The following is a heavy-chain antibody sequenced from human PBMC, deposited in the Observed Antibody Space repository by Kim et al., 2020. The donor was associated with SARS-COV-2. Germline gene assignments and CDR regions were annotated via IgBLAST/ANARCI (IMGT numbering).Heavy chain of an antibody. Sequence: SETLSLTCTVSGGSISSGGYYWSWIRQHPGKGLEWIGYIYYSGSTYYNPSLKSRVTISVDTSKNQFSLKLSSVTAADTAVYYCAREERDILTPDYYYYGMDVWGQGTTVTVSS. J-gene: IGHJ6*02. D-gene: IGHD3-9*01. V-gene: IGHV4-31*03. CDR2: IYYSGST. CDR1: GGSISSGGYY. CDR3: AREERDILTPDYYYYGMDV.